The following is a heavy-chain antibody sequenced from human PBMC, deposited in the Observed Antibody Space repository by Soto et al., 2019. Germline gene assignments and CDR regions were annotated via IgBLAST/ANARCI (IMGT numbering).Heavy chain of an antibody. J-gene: IGHJ4*02. V-gene: IGHV4-39*01. D-gene: IGHD6-19*01. Sequence: LQLQESGPGLVKPSETLSLSCTVSGGCVSSSTYYWGWIRQPPGKGLEWIGSFYYSGSTYYNPSLTSRGTISVDTSKNQFSLKLSSVTAADTAVYYCARRGIAVALYSWGQGTLVTVSS. CDR2: FYYSGST. CDR3: ARRGIAVALYS. CDR1: GGCVSSSTYY.